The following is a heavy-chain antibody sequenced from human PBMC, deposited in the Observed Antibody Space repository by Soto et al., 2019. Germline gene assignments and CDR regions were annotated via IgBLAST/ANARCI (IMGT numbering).Heavy chain of an antibody. V-gene: IGHV3-30*18. D-gene: IGHD5-12*01. CDR3: TKGCGRGFDLCGS. Sequence: GSLRLSCSVAGFIFNNYGMHWVRQAPGKGLEWVAVISEDGNNKYYVDSVKGRFTISRDNSKNTVYLQMNSLRDEDTAVYFCTKGCGRGFDLCGSWGQGTLVTVPQ. J-gene: IGHJ5*02. CDR1: GFIFNNYG. CDR2: ISEDGNNK.